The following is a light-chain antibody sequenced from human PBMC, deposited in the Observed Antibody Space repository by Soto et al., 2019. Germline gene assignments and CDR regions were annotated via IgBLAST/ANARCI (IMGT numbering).Light chain of an antibody. CDR2: DAS. CDR1: QSVNSQ. Sequence: EILLTQSPATLSLSPGDRATLSCRASQSVNSQLAWYQQKPGQAPRLLIYDASNRATGIPARFSGSGSGTDFTLTISSLEPEDFAIYYCQQRSDWPLLTFGGGTTVDIK. V-gene: IGKV3-11*01. CDR3: QQRSDWPLLT. J-gene: IGKJ4*01.